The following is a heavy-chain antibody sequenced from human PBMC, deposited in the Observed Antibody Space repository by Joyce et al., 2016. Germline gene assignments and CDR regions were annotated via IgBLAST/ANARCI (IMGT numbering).Heavy chain of an antibody. CDR3: ARLRRWSGPSDC. CDR2: SNRDGSST. Sequence: EVQLVESGGGLVQPGGSLRLSCAASGFTFSSYWMYWVRKAPGQGLVWVSRSNRDGSSTTYADSVKGRFTISRDNAKNTLYLQMNSLRAEDTAVYYCARLRRWSGPSDCWGQGTLVTVSS. V-gene: IGHV3-74*03. D-gene: IGHD4-23*01. J-gene: IGHJ4*02. CDR1: GFTFSSYW.